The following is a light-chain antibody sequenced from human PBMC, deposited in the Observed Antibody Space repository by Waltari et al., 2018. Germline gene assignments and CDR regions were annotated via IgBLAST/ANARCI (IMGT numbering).Light chain of an antibody. CDR2: DAS. Sequence: DIQMRQSPASMSESVGDRVTITCQTSQDINFCLNWYQQKPGKAPKLLIYDASTLETGVPSRFSGSGSGTDFTFTISSLQPEDAATYYCQQFETLPYSFAPGTKVEI. V-gene: IGKV1-33*01. CDR1: QDINFC. CDR3: QQFETLPYS. J-gene: IGKJ3*01.